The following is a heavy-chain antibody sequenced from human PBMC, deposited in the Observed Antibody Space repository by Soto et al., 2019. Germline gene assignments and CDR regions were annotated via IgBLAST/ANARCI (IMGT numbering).Heavy chain of an antibody. CDR3: ARGSSTLPVYYGMDV. Sequence: QVQLVESGGGVVQPGRSLRLSCAASGFTFSSYGMHWVRQAPGKGLEWVAVIWYDGSNKYYADSVKGRFTISRDNSKNTLYLQMNSLRAEDTAVYYCARGSSTLPVYYGMDVWGQGTTVTVSS. J-gene: IGHJ6*02. V-gene: IGHV3-33*01. CDR2: IWYDGSNK. CDR1: GFTFSSYG. D-gene: IGHD2-2*01.